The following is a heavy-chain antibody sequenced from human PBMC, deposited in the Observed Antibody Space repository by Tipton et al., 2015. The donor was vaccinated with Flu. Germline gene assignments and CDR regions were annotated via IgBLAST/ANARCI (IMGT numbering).Heavy chain of an antibody. CDR2: IKQDGSEK. Sequence: SLRLSCAASGFTLSSYWMSWVRQAPGKGLEWVANIKQDGSEKYYVDSVKGRFTISRDNAKNSLYLQMNSLRVEDTAFYYCARFAGGPWGQGTLVTVSS. J-gene: IGHJ5*02. CDR1: GFTLSSYW. D-gene: IGHD3-16*01. CDR3: ARFAGGP. V-gene: IGHV3-7*01.